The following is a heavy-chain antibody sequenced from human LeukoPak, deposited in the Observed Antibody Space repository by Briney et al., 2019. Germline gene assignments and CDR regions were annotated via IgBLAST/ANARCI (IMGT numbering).Heavy chain of an antibody. CDR1: GFTFSSYS. D-gene: IGHD2-21*01. J-gene: IGHJ6*02. V-gene: IGHV3-21*01. Sequence: PGGSLRLSCAASGFTFSSYSMNWVRQAPGKGLEWVSSISSSSSYIYYTDPVKGRFTISRDNAKNSLYLQMNSLRAEDTAVYYCARVGVAYYYYYGMDVWGQGTTVTVSS. CDR2: ISSSSSYI. CDR3: ARVGVAYYYYYGMDV.